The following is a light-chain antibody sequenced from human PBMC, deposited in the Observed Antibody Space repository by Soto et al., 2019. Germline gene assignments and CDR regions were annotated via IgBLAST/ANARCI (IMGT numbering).Light chain of an antibody. CDR1: QSISSS. V-gene: IGKV1-39*01. J-gene: IGKJ3*01. Sequence: DIQMTQSPSSLSASVGDRVTITCRASQSISSSLNWYQQKPGKAPKLLIYSASSFQSGVPSRFSGSGSVTDFSLTISSLQPEDFATYYCQQSYSTPQDTFVPGTKVDIK. CDR3: QQSYSTPQDT. CDR2: SAS.